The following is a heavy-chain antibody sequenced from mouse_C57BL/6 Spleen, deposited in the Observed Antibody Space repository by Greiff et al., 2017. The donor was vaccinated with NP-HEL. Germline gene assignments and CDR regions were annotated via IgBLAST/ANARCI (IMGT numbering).Heavy chain of an antibody. Sequence: ESGPGLVKPSQSLSLTCSATGYSITSGYYWNWIRQFPGNKLEWMGSISYDGSNNYNPTLKNRISITRDTSKNQFFLKLDSVTTEDTATYDCVHLTEDAMDYWGQGTSVTVSS. V-gene: IGHV3-6*01. CDR3: VHLTEDAMDY. D-gene: IGHD4-1*01. J-gene: IGHJ4*01. CDR1: GYSITSGYY. CDR2: ISYDGSN.